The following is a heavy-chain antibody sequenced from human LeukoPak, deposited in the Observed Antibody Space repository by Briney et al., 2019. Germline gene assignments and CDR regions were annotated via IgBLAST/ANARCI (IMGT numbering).Heavy chain of an antibody. CDR3: ARVYGVLGSRDQQLMH. V-gene: IGHV3-11*06. D-gene: IGHD6-13*01. Sequence: GGSLRLSCAASGFMFSDYYMTWIRQAPGKGLEFTAFISSSGSYTNSADSVKGRFTISRDNAKNSLYLQMNSLRAEDTAVYYCARVYGVLGSRDQQLMHWGQGTLVTVSS. CDR2: ISSSGSYT. J-gene: IGHJ4*02. CDR1: GFMFSDYY.